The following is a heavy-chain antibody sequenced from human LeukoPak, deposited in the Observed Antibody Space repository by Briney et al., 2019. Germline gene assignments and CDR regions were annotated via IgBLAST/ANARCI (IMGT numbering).Heavy chain of an antibody. CDR3: AREGPLSDYCTNGVCSKAFDY. V-gene: IGHV3-33*01. J-gene: IGHJ4*02. CDR1: GFTFSSYG. D-gene: IGHD2-8*01. CDR2: IWYDGSNK. Sequence: PGGSLRLSCAASGFTFSSYGMPWVRQAPGKGLEWVAVIWYDGSNKYYADSVKGRFTISRDNSKNTLYLQMNSLRAEDTAVYYCAREGPLSDYCTNGVCSKAFDYWGQGTLVTVSS.